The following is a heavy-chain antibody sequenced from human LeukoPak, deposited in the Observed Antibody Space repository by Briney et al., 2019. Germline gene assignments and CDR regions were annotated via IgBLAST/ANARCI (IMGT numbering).Heavy chain of an antibody. CDR3: ARVYYDSRGYYYTTRYYFDF. V-gene: IGHV4-4*07. CDR1: GASISTYY. CDR2: MYTSGST. D-gene: IGHD3-22*01. J-gene: IGHJ4*02. Sequence: PSETLSLTCIVSGASISTYYWSWIRQPAGKGLEWIGHMYTSGSTNSNPSLKSRVTMSRDTSKNQFSLKLRSVTAADTAIYYCARVYYDSRGYYYTTRYYFDFWGQGTLVTVSS.